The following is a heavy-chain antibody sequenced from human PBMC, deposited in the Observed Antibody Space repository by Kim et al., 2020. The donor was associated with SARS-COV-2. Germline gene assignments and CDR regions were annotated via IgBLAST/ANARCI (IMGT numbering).Heavy chain of an antibody. CDR1: GYSFTSYW. V-gene: IGHV5-51*01. CDR2: IYPGDSDT. CDR3: ARPYSSGWYGRTPDAFDI. Sequence: GESLKISCKGSGYSFTSYWIGWVRQMPGKGLEWMGIIYPGDSDTRYSPSFQGQVTISADKSISTAYLQWSSLKASDTAMYYCARPYSSGWYGRTPDAFDIWGQGTMVTVSS. J-gene: IGHJ3*02. D-gene: IGHD6-19*01.